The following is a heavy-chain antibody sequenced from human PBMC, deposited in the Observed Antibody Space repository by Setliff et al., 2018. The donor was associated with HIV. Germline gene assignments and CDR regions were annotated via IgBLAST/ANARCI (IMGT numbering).Heavy chain of an antibody. CDR1: GGTFSSYV. V-gene: IGHV1-69*05. CDR2: IIPMYGVT. D-gene: IGHD2-15*01. Sequence: SVMVSCKASGGTFSSYVISWVRQAPGQGPEWMGGIIPMYGVTNYAQKFQGRVTITTDESTSTAYTELSSLRSEDTAVYYCALPYCSGGNCWSSASLPPAGWFDPWGQGTLVTVSS. J-gene: IGHJ5*02. CDR3: ALPYCSGGNCWSSASLPPAGWFDP.